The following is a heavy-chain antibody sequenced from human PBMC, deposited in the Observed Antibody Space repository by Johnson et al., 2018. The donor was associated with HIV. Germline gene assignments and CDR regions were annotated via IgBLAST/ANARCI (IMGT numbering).Heavy chain of an antibody. CDR2: IYSGGST. CDR3: AKDCGGDCYDAFDV. CDR1: GVTVSNNY. Sequence: VHLVESGGGLVQRGGSLGLSCVASGVTVSNNYMIWVRQAPGKGLEWVSVIYSGGSTYQADSVKGRFTISRDNSKNTLYLQMNSLRAEDTAVYYCAKDCGGDCYDAFDVWGQGTMVTVSS. V-gene: IGHV3-66*02. J-gene: IGHJ3*01. D-gene: IGHD2-21*02.